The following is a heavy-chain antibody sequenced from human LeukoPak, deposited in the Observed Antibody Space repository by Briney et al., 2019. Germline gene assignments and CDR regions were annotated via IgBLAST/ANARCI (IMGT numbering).Heavy chain of an antibody. Sequence: GESLKISCKGSGYSFTSYWIGWVRQMPGKGLEWMGIIYPGDSDTRYSPSFQGQVTISADKSISTAYLQWSSLKASDTAMYYCARRLCSGGSCYPWWFDPWGQGTLVTVCS. J-gene: IGHJ5*02. D-gene: IGHD2-15*01. CDR1: GYSFTSYW. V-gene: IGHV5-51*01. CDR3: ARRLCSGGSCYPWWFDP. CDR2: IYPGDSDT.